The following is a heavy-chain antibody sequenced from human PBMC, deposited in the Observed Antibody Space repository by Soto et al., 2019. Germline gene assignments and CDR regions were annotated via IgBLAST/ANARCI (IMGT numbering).Heavy chain of an antibody. D-gene: IGHD6-19*01. Sequence: SETLSLTCTVSGVSISSGGYYWGWIRQHPGKGLEWIGNIYHSGRTYYNPSLKSRVIMSGDTSKNHFSLNLNSVTAADTAMYFCARGLSTHIAVAGMGYFDSWGQGTLVTV. J-gene: IGHJ4*02. CDR2: IYHSGRT. V-gene: IGHV4-31*03. CDR1: GVSISSGGYY. CDR3: ARGLSTHIAVAGMGYFDS.